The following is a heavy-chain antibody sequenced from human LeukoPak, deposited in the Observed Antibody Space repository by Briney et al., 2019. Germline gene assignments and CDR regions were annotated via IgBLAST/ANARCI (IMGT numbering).Heavy chain of an antibody. D-gene: IGHD3-16*02. Sequence: PGGSLRLSCAASGFTFSNAWMSWVRQAPGKGLEWVGRIKSKTEGGTTDYAAPVKGRFTISRDDSKNTLYLQMNSLKTEDTAVYYCTTGLSYWGQGTLVTVSS. J-gene: IGHJ4*02. CDR2: IKSKTEGGTT. CDR3: TTGLSY. V-gene: IGHV3-15*01. CDR1: GFTFSNAW.